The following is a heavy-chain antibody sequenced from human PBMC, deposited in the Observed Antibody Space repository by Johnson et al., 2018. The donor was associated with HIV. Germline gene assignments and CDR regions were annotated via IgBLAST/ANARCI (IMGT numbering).Heavy chain of an antibody. Sequence: QVHLVESGGGVVQPGRSLRLSCAASGFTFSSYAMHWVRQAPGKGLAWVAVISYDGSNKYYADSVKGRFTISRDNSKNTLYLQMNSLRAEDTAVYYCARDQGYDSSGFDAFDIWGQGTMVTVSS. CDR3: ARDQGYDSSGFDAFDI. CDR1: GFTFSSYA. V-gene: IGHV3-30-3*01. D-gene: IGHD3-22*01. CDR2: ISYDGSNK. J-gene: IGHJ3*02.